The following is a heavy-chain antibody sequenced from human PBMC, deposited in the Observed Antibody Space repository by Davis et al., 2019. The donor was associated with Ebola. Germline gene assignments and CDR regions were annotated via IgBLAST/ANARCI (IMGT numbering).Heavy chain of an antibody. CDR2: ISSSSSTI. CDR3: ARSYSNYGYYYYGMDV. Sequence: GESLKISCAASGFTFSDAWMNWVRQAPGKGLEWVSYISSSSSTIYYADSVKGRFTISRDNAKNSLYLQMNSLRAEETAVYYCARSYSNYGYYYYGMDVWGQGTTVTVSS. CDR1: GFTFSDAW. J-gene: IGHJ6*02. V-gene: IGHV3-48*01. D-gene: IGHD4-11*01.